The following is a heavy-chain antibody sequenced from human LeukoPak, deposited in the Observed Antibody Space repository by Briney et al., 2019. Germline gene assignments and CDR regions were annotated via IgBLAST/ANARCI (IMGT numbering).Heavy chain of an antibody. D-gene: IGHD3-3*01. J-gene: IGHJ4*02. CDR1: GYTLTELS. CDR2: FDPEDGET. Sequence: ASVKLSCKVSGYTLTELSMHWVRQAPGKGLEWMRGFDPEDGETIYAQKFQGRVTMTEDTSTDTAYMELSSLRSEDTAVYYCATLAPRAYYDFWSGYQSFDNWGQGTLVPVSS. CDR3: ATLAPRAYYDFWSGYQSFDN. V-gene: IGHV1-24*01.